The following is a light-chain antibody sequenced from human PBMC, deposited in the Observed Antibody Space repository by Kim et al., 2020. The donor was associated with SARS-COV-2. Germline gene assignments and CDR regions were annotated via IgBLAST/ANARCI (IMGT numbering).Light chain of an antibody. V-gene: IGLV3-9*01. CDR3: QVWDINAVI. CDR1: DIGRKA. J-gene: IGLJ2*01. CDR2: RDS. Sequence: VAMGQTARITCGGKDIGRKAVHWYQQRPGQAPLLVIYRDSSRASGIPARFSGSNSGNTATLTIDSAQVADDADYYCQVWDINAVIFGGGTQLTVL.